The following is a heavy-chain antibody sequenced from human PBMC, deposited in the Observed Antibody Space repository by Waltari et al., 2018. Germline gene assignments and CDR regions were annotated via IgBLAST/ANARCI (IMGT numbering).Heavy chain of an antibody. CDR3: ARFSKSANWFDP. CDR2: IYYTGST. J-gene: IGHJ5*02. V-gene: IGHV4-39*01. CDR1: GDSIRSSGYF. D-gene: IGHD3-3*02. Sequence: QLQLQESGPALVKPSETLSLPYTVSGDSIRSSGYFWGWIRQSPGKGLEWIGSIYYTGSTYYNPSLMSRVTISADTSKNQFSLNLSSVTAADTAVFYCARFSKSANWFDPWGQGTLVTVAS.